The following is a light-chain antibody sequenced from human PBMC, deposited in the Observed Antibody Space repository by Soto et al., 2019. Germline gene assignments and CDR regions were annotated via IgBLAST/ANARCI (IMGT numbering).Light chain of an antibody. CDR2: AAS. J-gene: IGKJ1*01. CDR1: QGIRND. Sequence: ALQMTQSPSSLSASVGDRVSITCRASQGIRNDLGWYQQKPGKAPKLLIYAASSLQSGVPSRFSGSGSGTDFTLTISSLQPEDFATYYCLQDYIYPWTFGQGTKVEIK. V-gene: IGKV1-6*01. CDR3: LQDYIYPWT.